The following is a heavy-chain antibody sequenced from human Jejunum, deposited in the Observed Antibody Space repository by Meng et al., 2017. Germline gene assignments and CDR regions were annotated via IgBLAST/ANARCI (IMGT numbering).Heavy chain of an antibody. CDR3: ARKGGTYSTGHFPHFDY. CDR2: IFRTGTS. CDR1: GDSISSDNW. Sequence: VPLQESGPGLVKPSGTLSLTCAVSGDSISSDNWWSWVRQPPGKGPEWIGDIFRTGTSNYSPSLRSRVAIYMDKSKNQFSLSLNSVTAADTAVYYCARKGGTYSTGHFPHFDYWGQGTLVTVSS. D-gene: IGHD6-19*01. J-gene: IGHJ4*02. V-gene: IGHV4-4*02.